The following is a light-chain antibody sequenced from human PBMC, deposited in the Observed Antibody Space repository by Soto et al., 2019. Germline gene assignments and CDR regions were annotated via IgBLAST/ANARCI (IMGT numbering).Light chain of an antibody. CDR1: SSDVGGYNY. CDR3: CSYAGSSLYV. J-gene: IGLJ1*01. V-gene: IGLV2-11*01. Sequence: QSALTQPRSVSGSPGQSVTISCTGTSSDVGGYNYVSWYQQHPGKAPKLMIYDVSKRPSGVPDRLSGSKSGNTASLTISGLQAEDEADYYCCSYAGSSLYVFGTGTKVTVL. CDR2: DVS.